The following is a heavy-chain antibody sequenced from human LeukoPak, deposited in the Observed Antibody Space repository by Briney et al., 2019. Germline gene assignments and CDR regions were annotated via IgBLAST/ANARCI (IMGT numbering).Heavy chain of an antibody. V-gene: IGHV4-4*07. D-gene: IGHD5-18*01. CDR2: IYTSGST. CDR3: ARDRGYSYGTES. Sequence: SETLSLTCTVSGGSISSYYWSWIRQPAGKGLGWIGRIYTSGSTNYNPSLKSRVTMSVDTSKNQFSLKLSSVTAADTAVYYCARDRGYSYGTESWGQGTLVTVSS. CDR1: GGSISSYY. J-gene: IGHJ4*02.